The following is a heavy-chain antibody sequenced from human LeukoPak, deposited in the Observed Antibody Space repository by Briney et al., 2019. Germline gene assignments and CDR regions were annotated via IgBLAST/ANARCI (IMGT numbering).Heavy chain of an antibody. CDR3: ARVYCSSTSCYSFDY. CDR1: GYTFTSYA. D-gene: IGHD2-2*01. Sequence: ASAKVSCKASGYTFTSYAMHWVRQAPRQRLEWMGWINAGNGNTKYSQKFQGRVTITRDTSASTAYMELSNLRSEDTAVYYRARVYCSSTSCYSFDYWGQGTLVTVSS. J-gene: IGHJ4*02. V-gene: IGHV1-3*01. CDR2: INAGNGNT.